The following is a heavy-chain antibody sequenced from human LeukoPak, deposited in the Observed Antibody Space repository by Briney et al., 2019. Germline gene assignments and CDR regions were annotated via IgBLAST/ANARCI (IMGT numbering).Heavy chain of an antibody. CDR1: GGSFSNYY. D-gene: IGHD6-13*01. J-gene: IGHJ4*01. CDR2: IYHTGDT. CDR3: ARGGSKSWYPLMK. Sequence: SETLSLTCSLSGGSFSNYYWHCIRQSAEKGLEWIGHIYHTGDTTDTPSLKSRLTISVDKSRNLFSLRLTSVTAADTAIYYCARGGSKSWYPLMKWGQGTLVTVSS. V-gene: IGHV4-4*07.